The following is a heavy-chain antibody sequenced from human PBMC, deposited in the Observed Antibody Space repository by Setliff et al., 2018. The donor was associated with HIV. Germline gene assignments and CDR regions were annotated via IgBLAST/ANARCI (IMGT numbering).Heavy chain of an antibody. CDR2: IYHSGIV. Sequence: SETLSLTCAVYGAPFNGYYWAWIRQSPAKGLEWIGEIYHSGIVNYNPSLQSRVTISTDTSKNQFSLRLNSVTVADTAVYYCARVRLRVPPSIFDYWGMGSQVTVSS. CDR1: GAPFNGYY. CDR3: ARVRLRVPPSIFDY. V-gene: IGHV4-34*01. J-gene: IGHJ4*02. D-gene: IGHD2-2*01.